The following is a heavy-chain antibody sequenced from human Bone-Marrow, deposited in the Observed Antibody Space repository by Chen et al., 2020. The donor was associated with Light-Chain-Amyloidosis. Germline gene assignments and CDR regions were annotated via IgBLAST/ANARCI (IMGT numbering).Heavy chain of an antibody. J-gene: IGHJ2*01. V-gene: IGHV4-39*07. CDR1: GDSITSSTDY. Sequence: QVQLQLSGPGLVKPSETLSLKCSVSGDSITSSTDYWGWIRQPPGKGLEYIASIYSSGSSYYKPSLKSRVTISVDTSKNQFSLRLTPATAADTAVYYCVRSRYSTGPFEVWGRGSLVTVSS. D-gene: IGHD3-16*02. CDR2: IYSSGSS. CDR3: VRSRYSTGPFEV.